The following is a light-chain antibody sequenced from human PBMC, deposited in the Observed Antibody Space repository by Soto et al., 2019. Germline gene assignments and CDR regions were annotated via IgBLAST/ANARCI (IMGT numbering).Light chain of an antibody. J-gene: IGKJ5*01. CDR2: DAS. V-gene: IGKV3D-20*01. CDR3: QQYGSSTIT. Sequence: DIILTQSPATLSLSPGSRATLSCEASQSVSSSYVAWYQHRPGLAPRLLIHDASSRATGIPDRFSGTKSGTDFTLTIRRLEHEDAAVYVGQQYGSSTITFGQGTRLEIK. CDR1: QSVSSSY.